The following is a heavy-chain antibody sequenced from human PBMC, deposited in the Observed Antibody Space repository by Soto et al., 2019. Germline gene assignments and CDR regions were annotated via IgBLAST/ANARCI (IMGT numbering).Heavy chain of an antibody. CDR2: IFTRDSET. CDR1: GHLFNNHW. Sequence: PGESLKISCKGPGHLFNNHWIGWVRQTPGKGLEGMGLIFTRDSETRTSPSFQGHVSFSVDNSINTAYLQWTSLKTADTGMYFCASGYLDSGHGYDLWGQRTLVTVSS. V-gene: IGHV5-51*01. D-gene: IGHD2-21*02. J-gene: IGHJ5*02. CDR3: ASGYLDSGHGYDL.